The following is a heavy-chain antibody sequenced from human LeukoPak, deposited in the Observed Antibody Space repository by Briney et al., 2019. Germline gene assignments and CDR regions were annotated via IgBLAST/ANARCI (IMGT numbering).Heavy chain of an antibody. V-gene: IGHV4-31*03. CDR3: ASLSIVGATLDY. Sequence: SEILSLTCTVSGGSISSGGYYWSWIRQHPGKGLEWIGYIYYSGSTYYNPSLKSRVTISVDTSKNQFSLKLSSVTAADTAVYYCASLSIVGATLDYWGQGTLVTVSS. J-gene: IGHJ4*02. CDR2: IYYSGST. CDR1: GGSISSGGYY. D-gene: IGHD1-26*01.